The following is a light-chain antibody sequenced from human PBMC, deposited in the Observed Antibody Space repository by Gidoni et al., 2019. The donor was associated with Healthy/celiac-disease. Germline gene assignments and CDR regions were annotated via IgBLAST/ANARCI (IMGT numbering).Light chain of an antibody. CDR3: QQYYSTLWT. V-gene: IGKV4-1*01. Sequence: DIVMTQSPDSLAVSLGERATTNCKSSQSVLYSSNNKNYLAWYQQKPGQPPKLLIYWASTRDSGVPDRYSGSGSGTDFTLTISSRQAEDVAVYYCQQYYSTLWTFGQGTKVEIK. CDR1: QSVLYSSNNKNY. CDR2: WAS. J-gene: IGKJ1*01.